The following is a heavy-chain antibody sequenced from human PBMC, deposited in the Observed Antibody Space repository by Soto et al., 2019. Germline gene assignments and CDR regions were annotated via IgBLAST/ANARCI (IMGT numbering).Heavy chain of an antibody. V-gene: IGHV4-31*03. CDR3: ARARGFVATPYYSGLGV. Sequence: SETLSLTCTVSGGSISSGGYYWSWIRQHPEKGLEWIGYIYYSGSTYYNPSLKSRLAISVDTSKNQFSLKLSSVTAADTAVYYCARARGFVATPYYSGLGVWGQGTTVTVSS. CDR1: GGSISSGGYY. J-gene: IGHJ6*02. CDR2: IYYSGST. D-gene: IGHD5-12*01.